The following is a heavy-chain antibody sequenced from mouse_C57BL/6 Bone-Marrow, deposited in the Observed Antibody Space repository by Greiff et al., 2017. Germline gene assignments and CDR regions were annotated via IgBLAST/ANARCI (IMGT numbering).Heavy chain of an antibody. CDR3: ARVGNRRRGYYFDY. CDR1: GYTFTDYY. Sequence: VQLQQSGPELVKPGASVKMSCKASGYTFTDYYMHWVKQSHGKSLEWIGYIYPNNGGNGYNQKFKGKATLTVDKSSSTAYMERRSLTSEDSAVYYWARVGNRRRGYYFDYWGQGTTLTVSS. CDR2: IYPNNGGN. J-gene: IGHJ2*01. V-gene: IGHV1-34*01.